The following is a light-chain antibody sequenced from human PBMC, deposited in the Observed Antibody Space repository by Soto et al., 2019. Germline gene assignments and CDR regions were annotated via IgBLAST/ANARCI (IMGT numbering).Light chain of an antibody. CDR2: EVT. CDR1: SSDVGGYSY. Sequence: QSALTQPAYVSGSPGRSITISCTGTSSDVGGYSYVSWYQQHPGKAPKLMIYEVTDRPSGVSDRFSGSRSGNTASLTISGLQAEDEADYYCSSYTSSSADVFGTGTKVTVL. V-gene: IGLV2-14*01. J-gene: IGLJ1*01. CDR3: SSYTSSSADV.